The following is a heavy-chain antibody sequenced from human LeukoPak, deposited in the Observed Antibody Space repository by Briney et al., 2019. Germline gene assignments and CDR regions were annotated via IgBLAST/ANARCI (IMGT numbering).Heavy chain of an antibody. Sequence: ASVKVSCKASGYTFTNNYIHWVRQAPGQGLEWMGWINPNGGATRFAQKFQGRVSMTRDTSITTANMDLSSLRSDDTAVYYCARDRPHTSMNAFDVWGQGTLVTVSS. V-gene: IGHV1-2*02. CDR2: INPNGGAT. CDR1: GYTFTNNY. D-gene: IGHD1-26*01. J-gene: IGHJ3*01. CDR3: ARDRPHTSMNAFDV.